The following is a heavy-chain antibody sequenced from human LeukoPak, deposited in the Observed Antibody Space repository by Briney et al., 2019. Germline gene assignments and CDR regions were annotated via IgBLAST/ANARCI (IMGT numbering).Heavy chain of an antibody. D-gene: IGHD3-3*01. CDR2: INHSGST. CDR1: GGSLSGYY. Sequence: SETLSLTCAVYGGSLSGYYWSWIRQPPGKGLEWIGEINHSGSTNYNPSLKSRVTISVDTSKNQFSLKLSSVTAADTAVYYCARVLTIFGVVIQYYFDYWGQGTLVTVSS. J-gene: IGHJ4*02. CDR3: ARVLTIFGVVIQYYFDY. V-gene: IGHV4-34*01.